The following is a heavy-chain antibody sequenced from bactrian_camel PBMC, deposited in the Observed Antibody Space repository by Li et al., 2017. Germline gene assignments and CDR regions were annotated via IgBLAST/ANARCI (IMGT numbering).Heavy chain of an antibody. Sequence: VQLVESGGGSVQAGGSLRLSCAHSGYPSSRHCMGWFRQAPGKAREGIAGIRRNGDEQYYADSVKGRFTISLDRGENMVYLQMNSLSPEDTAMYYCAVDQPCNACRGSHCPYPSSYGFWGQGTQVTVS. V-gene: IGHV3S31*01. CDR2: IRRNGDEQ. CDR1: GYPSSRHC. CDR3: AVDQPCNACRGSHCPYPSSYGF. J-gene: IGHJ6*01. D-gene: IGHD1*01.